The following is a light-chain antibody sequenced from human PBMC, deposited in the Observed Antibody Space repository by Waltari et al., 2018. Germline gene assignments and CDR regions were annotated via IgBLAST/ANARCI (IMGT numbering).Light chain of an antibody. J-gene: IGLJ1*01. CDR2: QDT. CDR1: TLGDRF. CDR3: QGWDSNSAV. V-gene: IGLV3-1*01. Sequence: SYELTQPPSVSVSPGQTASITCSGHTLGDRFVSWYQQKPGQSPVLVIYQDTKRPSGIPARFSGSNSGNTATLSISGTHAMDEADYYCQGWDSNSAVFGPGTKVTVL.